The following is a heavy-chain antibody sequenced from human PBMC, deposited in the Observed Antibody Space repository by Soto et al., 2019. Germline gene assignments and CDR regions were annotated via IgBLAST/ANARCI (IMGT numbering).Heavy chain of an antibody. D-gene: IGHD6-6*01. V-gene: IGHV3-23*03. Sequence: EVQLLESGGGLIQPGGSLRLSCAGSGFTFSDYGMNWVRQAPGKGLEWVSVLTWGGSAYYAESFRGRFTISRDNSKSILYVQMNSLRVEDTAVYYCAKERTSSTYDGMDVWGQGTPVTVSS. CDR1: GFTFSDYG. J-gene: IGHJ6*02. CDR3: AKERTSSTYDGMDV. CDR2: LTWGGSA.